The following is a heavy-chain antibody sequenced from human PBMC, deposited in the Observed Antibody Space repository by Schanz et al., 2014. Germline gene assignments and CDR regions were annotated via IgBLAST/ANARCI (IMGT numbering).Heavy chain of an antibody. CDR3: AKEESPPSLVDY. Sequence: EVQLAESGGGLVKPGGSLRLSCAASGFTVSSNYMSWVRQAPGKGLEWVAVIYSGGSTFYTDSVKGRFTISRDNSKNTLYLQMNSLIAEDTAVYYCAKEESPPSLVDYWGQGTLVTVSS. V-gene: IGHV3-53*01. CDR1: GFTVSSNY. J-gene: IGHJ4*02. CDR2: IYSGGST.